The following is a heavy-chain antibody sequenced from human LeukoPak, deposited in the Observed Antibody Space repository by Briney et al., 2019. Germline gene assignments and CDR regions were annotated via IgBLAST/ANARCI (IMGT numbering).Heavy chain of an antibody. CDR2: ISGSGGST. Sequence: GGSLRLSCAASGFTFSSYAMSWVRQAPGKGLEWVSAISGSGGSTYYADSVKGRFTVSRDNAKNTLYLQMSSLRAEDTAVYYCARDWAWGGFDHWGQGALVTVSS. CDR3: ARDWAWGGFDH. CDR1: GFTFSSYA. V-gene: IGHV3-23*01. J-gene: IGHJ4*02. D-gene: IGHD3-16*01.